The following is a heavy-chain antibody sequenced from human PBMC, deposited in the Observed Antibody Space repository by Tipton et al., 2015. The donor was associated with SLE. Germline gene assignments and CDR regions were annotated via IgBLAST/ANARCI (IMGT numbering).Heavy chain of an antibody. Sequence: TLSLTCTVSGGSISSSSYYWGWIRQPPGKGLEWIGSIYYSGSTYYNPSLKSRVTISVDTSKNQFSLKLSSVTAADTAVYYCARGDYFGSGDALDIWGQGTMVSVSS. D-gene: IGHD3-10*01. J-gene: IGHJ3*02. CDR3: ARGDYFGSGDALDI. CDR1: GGSISSSSYY. V-gene: IGHV4-39*07. CDR2: IYYSGST.